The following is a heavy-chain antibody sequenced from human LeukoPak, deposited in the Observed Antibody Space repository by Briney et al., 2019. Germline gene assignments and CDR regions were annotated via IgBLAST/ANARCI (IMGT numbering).Heavy chain of an antibody. Sequence: SETLSLTCTVSGGSIGSYYWSWIRQPPGKGLEWIGYIYYSGSTNYNRSLKSRVTISVDTSKNQFSLKLSSVTAADTAVYYCARDSYDSSGYYYGWFDPWGQGTLVTVSS. J-gene: IGHJ5*02. V-gene: IGHV4-59*01. D-gene: IGHD3-22*01. CDR2: IYYSGST. CDR1: GGSIGSYY. CDR3: ARDSYDSSGYYYGWFDP.